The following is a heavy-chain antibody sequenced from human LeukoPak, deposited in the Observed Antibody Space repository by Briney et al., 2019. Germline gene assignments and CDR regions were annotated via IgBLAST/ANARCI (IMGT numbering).Heavy chain of an antibody. V-gene: IGHV3-7*01. J-gene: IGHJ4*02. CDR3: ARGTSS. Sequence: PGGSLRLSCAVSGFTFSTYWMSWVRQAPGKGLEWVANIKQDGSEKYYVDSVKGRFTISRDNAKNSLYLQMNSLRAEDTAVYYCARGTSSWGQGTLVTVSS. CDR2: IKQDGSEK. CDR1: GFTFSTYW.